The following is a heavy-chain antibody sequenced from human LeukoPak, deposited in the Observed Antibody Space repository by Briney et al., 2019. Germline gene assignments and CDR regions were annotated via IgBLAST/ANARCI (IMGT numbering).Heavy chain of an antibody. CDR3: AKDRGGSSGYYYTISYYFDY. Sequence: HAGGSLRLSCAASGFTFSSYAMSWVRQAPGKGLEWVSGISWNSGSIGYADSVKGRFTISRDNAKNSLYLQMNSLRAEDTALYYCAKDRGGSSGYYYTISYYFDYWGQGTLVTVSS. CDR1: GFTFSSYA. V-gene: IGHV3-9*01. CDR2: ISWNSGSI. D-gene: IGHD3-22*01. J-gene: IGHJ4*02.